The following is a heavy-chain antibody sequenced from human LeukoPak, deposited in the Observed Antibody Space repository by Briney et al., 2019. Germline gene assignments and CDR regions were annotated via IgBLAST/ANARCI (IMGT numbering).Heavy chain of an antibody. CDR2: ISGSGGST. CDR3: AKVHYGRQRNYYGMDV. V-gene: IGHV3-23*01. D-gene: IGHD3-10*02. CDR1: GFTFSSYA. J-gene: IGHJ6*02. Sequence: GGSLRLSCAASGFTFSSYAMSWVRQAPGKGLEWVSAISGSGGSTYYADSVKGRFTISRDNSKNTLYLQMNSLRAEDTAVYYCAKVHYGRQRNYYGMDVWGQGTTVTVSS.